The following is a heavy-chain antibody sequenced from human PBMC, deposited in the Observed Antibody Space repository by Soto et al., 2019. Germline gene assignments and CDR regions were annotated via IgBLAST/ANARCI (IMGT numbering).Heavy chain of an antibody. CDR3: TGSLLAYCSGGKCHTDYYYYGMDV. V-gene: IGHV3-73*02. CDR1: GFTFRGSA. Sequence: EVQLVESGGGLVQPGEPLKLSCAASGFTFRGSAMHWVRQASGKGLEWVGRIRTKANSYATAYAASVQGRFTISRDDSKSTAYLQMNSLKTEDTAVYYCTGSLLAYCSGGKCHTDYYYYGMDVWGPGTAVTVSS. J-gene: IGHJ6*02. CDR2: IRTKANSYAT. D-gene: IGHD2-15*01.